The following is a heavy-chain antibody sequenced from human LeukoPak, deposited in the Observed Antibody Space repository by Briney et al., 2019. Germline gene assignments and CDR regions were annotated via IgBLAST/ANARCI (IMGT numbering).Heavy chain of an antibody. Sequence: PGGSLRLSCAASGFTFSSYWMHWVRQTPGKGLVWVSRINTDGSTTAYADSVKGRFTISRDNAKNTPYLQMNSLRAEDTAVYYCARRGPYFDYWGQGTLVTVSS. CDR2: INTDGSTT. CDR3: ARRGPYFDY. J-gene: IGHJ4*02. D-gene: IGHD3-10*01. V-gene: IGHV3-74*01. CDR1: GFTFSSYW.